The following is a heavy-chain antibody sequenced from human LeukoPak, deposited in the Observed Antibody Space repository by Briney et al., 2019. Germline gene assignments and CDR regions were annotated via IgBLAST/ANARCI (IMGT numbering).Heavy chain of an antibody. J-gene: IGHJ4*02. Sequence: ASVKVSCKASGYTFTSYGISWVRQAPGQGLEWMGWISAYNGNTNYAQKLQGRVTMTTDTSTSTAYVELRSLRSDDTAVYYCARSRIAVAGTIDYWGQGTLVTVSS. D-gene: IGHD6-19*01. V-gene: IGHV1-18*01. CDR3: ARSRIAVAGTIDY. CDR1: GYTFTSYG. CDR2: ISAYNGNT.